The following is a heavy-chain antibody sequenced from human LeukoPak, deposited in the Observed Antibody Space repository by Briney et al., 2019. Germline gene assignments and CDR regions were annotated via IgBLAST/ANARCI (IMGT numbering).Heavy chain of an antibody. CDR3: VLGSSGFLAPGYFDS. J-gene: IGHJ4*02. D-gene: IGHD3-22*01. CDR1: AFTFISYA. V-gene: IGHV3-64D*09. Sequence: GGSLRLSCSASAFTFISYAMHWVRQAPGKGLQYVSGISTNGGSTYYADSVKGRLTISRDNSKSTLYLQMSSLRAEDTAVYYCVLGSSGFLAPGYFDSWGQGTLVTASS. CDR2: ISTNGGST.